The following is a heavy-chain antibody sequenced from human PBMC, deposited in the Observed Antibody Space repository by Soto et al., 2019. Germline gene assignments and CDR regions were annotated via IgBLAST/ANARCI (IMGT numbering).Heavy chain of an antibody. CDR3: AVREEIATRRSKAPFDY. CDR2: IIPIFGTA. V-gene: IGHV1-69*06. Sequence: QVQLVQSGAEVKKPGSSVKVSCKASGGTFSSYAISWVRQAPGQGLEWMGGIIPIFGTANYAQKFQGRVTITADKSTSTAYMELSSLRSEDTAVYYCAVREEIATRRSKAPFDYWGQGTLVTVSS. D-gene: IGHD1-1*01. J-gene: IGHJ4*02. CDR1: GGTFSSYA.